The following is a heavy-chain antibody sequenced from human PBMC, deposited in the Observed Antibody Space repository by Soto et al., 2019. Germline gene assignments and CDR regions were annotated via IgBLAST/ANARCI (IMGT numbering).Heavy chain of an antibody. D-gene: IGHD2-2*02. J-gene: IGHJ4*02. V-gene: IGHV1-46*03. Sequence: GPSVKVSCKASGHSFTSYYMHWVRQAPGQGLEWMGIINPSGGSTSYAQKFQGRVTMTRDTSTSTVYMELSSLRSEDTAVYYCARGLPPEGYCSSTSCYRSYSGYDFTFDYWGQGTLVTVSS. CDR2: INPSGGST. CDR3: ARGLPPEGYCSSTSCYRSYSGYDFTFDY. CDR1: GHSFTSYY.